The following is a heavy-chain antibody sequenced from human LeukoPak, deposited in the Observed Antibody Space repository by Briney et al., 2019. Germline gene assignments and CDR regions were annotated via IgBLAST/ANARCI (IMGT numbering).Heavy chain of an antibody. Sequence: SGTLSLTCAVSGGSISSTNWWSWVRQPPGKGLEWIGEINHSGSTNYNPSLXSRVTISVDTSKNQFSLKLSSVTAADTAVYYCAXXXSQVPXSGIAAAGGLFDPWGQGTLVTVSS. V-gene: IGHV4-4*02. J-gene: IGHJ5*02. CDR2: INHSGST. CDR3: AXXXSQVPXSGIAAAGGLFDP. D-gene: IGHD6-13*01. CDR1: GGSISSTNW.